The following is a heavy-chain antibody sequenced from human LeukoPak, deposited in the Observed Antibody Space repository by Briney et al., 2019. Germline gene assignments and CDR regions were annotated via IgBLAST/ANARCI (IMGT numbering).Heavy chain of an antibody. D-gene: IGHD3-3*01. J-gene: IGHJ3*02. CDR1: GFTVSSNY. Sequence: GGSLRLSCAASGFTVSSNYMSWVRQAPGKGLEWVSVIYSGGSTYYADSVKGRFTISRDNSKNTLYLQMNSLRAEDTAVYYCARDKDTILRSWGAFDIWGQGTMVTVSS. CDR2: IYSGGST. CDR3: ARDKDTILRSWGAFDI. V-gene: IGHV3-66*01.